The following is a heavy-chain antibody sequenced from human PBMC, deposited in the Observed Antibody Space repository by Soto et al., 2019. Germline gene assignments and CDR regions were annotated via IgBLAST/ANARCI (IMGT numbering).Heavy chain of an antibody. V-gene: IGHV4-34*01. CDR1: GVSFSGSY. CDR2: INHSGST. J-gene: IGHJ6*02. CDR3: ARVPIRELWSNYYYYGMDV. D-gene: IGHD5-18*01. Sequence: SDTLSLTCAVYGVSFSGSYWSWIRQPPGKGLEWIGEINHSGSTNYNPSLKSRVTISVDTSKNQFSLKLSPVTAADTAVYYCARVPIRELWSNYYYYGMDVWGQGTTVTVS.